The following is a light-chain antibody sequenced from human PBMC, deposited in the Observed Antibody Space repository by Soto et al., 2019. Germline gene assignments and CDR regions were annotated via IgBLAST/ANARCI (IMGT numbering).Light chain of an antibody. CDR1: YSDVGGSNY. CDR2: EVI. V-gene: IGLV2-8*01. CDR3: SSNVVGTNLKI. J-gene: IGLJ2*01. Sequence: QSALTQPPSASGSPGQSVTISCTGTYSDVGGSNYVSWYQQHPGKAPKLVIYEVIQRPSGVPDRFSGSRSGNTASLTVSRLQAEDEADYYCSSNVVGTNLKIFGAGTKVTVL.